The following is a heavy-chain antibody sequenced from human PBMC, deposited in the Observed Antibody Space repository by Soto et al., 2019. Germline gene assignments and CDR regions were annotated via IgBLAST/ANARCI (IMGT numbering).Heavy chain of an antibody. Sequence: QVQLVQSGAEVKKPGASVKVSCKASGYTFTSYGISWVRQAPGQGLEWMGWISAYNGNIKYAQKLQGRVTMTTDTATSTAYRELRSLRSDDTAVYYCARDLAVGLVDYWGQGTLVTVSS. CDR2: ISAYNGNI. CDR1: GYTFTSYG. D-gene: IGHD6-19*01. J-gene: IGHJ4*02. V-gene: IGHV1-18*01. CDR3: ARDLAVGLVDY.